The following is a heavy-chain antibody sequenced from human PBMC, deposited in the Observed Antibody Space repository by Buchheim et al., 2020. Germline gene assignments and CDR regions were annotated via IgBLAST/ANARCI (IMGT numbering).Heavy chain of an antibody. CDR2: INDNGFT. Sequence: QVQLQQWGAGLLKPSETLSLTSAIYGGSSSGFFWSWIRQPPGKGPEWIGEINDNGFTNYNPSLKSRVSISLDTSKKQFSLKVNSVTAADSALYYCARGRNYLVKVPGDRGPTFDFWGQGIL. J-gene: IGHJ4*03. D-gene: IGHD2/OR15-2a*01. V-gene: IGHV4-34*02. CDR3: ARGRNYLVKVPGDRGPTFDF. CDR1: GGSSSGFF.